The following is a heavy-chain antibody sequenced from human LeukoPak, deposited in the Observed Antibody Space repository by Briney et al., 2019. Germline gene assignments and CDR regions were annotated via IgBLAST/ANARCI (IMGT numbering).Heavy chain of an antibody. V-gene: IGHV3-7*01. D-gene: IGHD3-10*01. CDR3: ARVATGSYDWFDP. CDR2: IKQDGSEK. J-gene: IGHJ5*02. CDR1: GFTFSSYW. Sequence: PGGSLRLSCAASGFTFSSYWMSWVRQAPGKGLEWVANIKQDGSEKYYVDSVKGRFTISRDNAKNSLYLQMNSLRAEDTAVYFCARVATGSYDWFDPWGQGILVTVSS.